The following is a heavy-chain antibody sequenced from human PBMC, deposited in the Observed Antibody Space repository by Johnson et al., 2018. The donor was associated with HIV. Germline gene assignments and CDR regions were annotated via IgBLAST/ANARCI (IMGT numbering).Heavy chain of an antibody. J-gene: IGHJ3*02. V-gene: IGHV3-23*04. CDR1: GFTFSSYA. CDR2: ISGSGGST. D-gene: IGHD3-22*01. CDR3: ARDTGAYYDTFLAFDI. Sequence: VHLVESGGGVVQPGGSLRLSCAASGFTFSSYAMSWVRQAPGKGLEWVSAISGSGGSTYYADSVKGRFTISRDNAKNSLYLQMNSLRAEDTAVYYCARDTGAYYDTFLAFDIWGQGTMVTVSS.